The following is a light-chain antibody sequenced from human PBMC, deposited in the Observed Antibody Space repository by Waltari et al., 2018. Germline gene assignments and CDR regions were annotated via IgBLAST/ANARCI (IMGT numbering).Light chain of an antibody. CDR1: QSVGNK. V-gene: IGKV3-15*01. CDR3: QQSNNWPYT. Sequence: EIEMTQSPATLSVSPGARATVSCRASQSVGNKLAWYQQTPGQAPTLLFNDASTRATGIPVRFSGSGSGTEFTLTISSLQSEDFAVYYCQQSNNWPYTFGQGTKLEIK. J-gene: IGKJ2*01. CDR2: DAS.